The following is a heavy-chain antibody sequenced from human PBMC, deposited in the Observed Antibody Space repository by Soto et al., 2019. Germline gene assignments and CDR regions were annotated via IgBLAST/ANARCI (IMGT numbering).Heavy chain of an antibody. V-gene: IGHV1-69*01. D-gene: IGHD6-19*01. Sequence: QVQLVQSGAEMKKPGSSVKVSCKASGDTFTGYAISWVRQAPGQGLGWMGWVIPTFGTTKYAQRFQGRVTISVDELASTAYMELSSLRPEDTALYYCAIDRLIVAVAVGRMDVWGQGTTVTVSS. CDR3: AIDRLIVAVAVGRMDV. CDR2: VIPTFGTT. J-gene: IGHJ6*02. CDR1: GDTFTGYA.